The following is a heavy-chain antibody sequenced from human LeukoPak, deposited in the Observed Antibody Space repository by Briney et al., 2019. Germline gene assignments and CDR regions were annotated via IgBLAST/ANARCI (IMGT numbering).Heavy chain of an antibody. J-gene: IGHJ4*02. D-gene: IGHD3-22*01. V-gene: IGHV4-30-2*01. CDR1: DDSMNTGGYS. Sequence: SQTLSLTCDVSDDSMNTGGYSWSWIRQPPGKGLEWIGYIYHSDNTFYNPSLKSRVTISIDRSKNQFSLMLTSVTAADTAVYYCARGYLGYDSSGFYFDYWGQGTLVTVSS. CDR3: ARGYLGYDSSGFYFDY. CDR2: IYHSDNT.